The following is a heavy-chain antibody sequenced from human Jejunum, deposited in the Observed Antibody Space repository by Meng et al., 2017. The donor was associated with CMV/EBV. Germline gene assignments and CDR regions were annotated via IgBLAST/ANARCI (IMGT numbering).Heavy chain of an antibody. J-gene: IGHJ4*02. CDR2: MKDRGSS. CDR3: ARGCYTTSCYRGSFDY. D-gene: IGHD2-2*02. V-gene: IGHV4-39*07. CDR1: ARRRSRCD. Sequence: ARRRSRCDGGWRRQAPGKGREGMGHMKDRGSSDDSACVGRRGTRALDTSRNQFSLRLTSVTAADTAVYYCARGCYTTSCYRGSFDYWGQGNLVTVSS.